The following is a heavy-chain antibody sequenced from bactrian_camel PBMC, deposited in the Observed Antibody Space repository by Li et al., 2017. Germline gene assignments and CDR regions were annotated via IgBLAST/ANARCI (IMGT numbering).Heavy chain of an antibody. CDR3: AAAKGLPDLLRGGYLSARSYNY. CDR1: KFHSGFVFSTWC. Sequence: DVQLVESGGDSVQAGGSLTLSCAASKFHSGFVFSTWCMAWFRQATGKESEGVAQMYSGESTTYYADSVKGRFTISHDNAKRTLYLQMNNLKPEDTAIYYCAAAKGLPDLLRGGYLSARSYNYWGRGTQVTVS. V-gene: IGHV3S59*01. J-gene: IGHJ4*01. D-gene: IGHD3*01. CDR2: MYSGESTT.